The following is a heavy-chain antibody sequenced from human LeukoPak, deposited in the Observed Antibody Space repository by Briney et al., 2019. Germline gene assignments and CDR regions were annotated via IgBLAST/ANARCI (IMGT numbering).Heavy chain of an antibody. CDR3: ARHGRMGTINPSY. CDR1: GGSISSSDYY. J-gene: IGHJ4*02. Sequence: SETLSLTCTVSGGSISSSDYYWGWIRQPPGKGLEWIGNIYYTGSSSYNSSLKSRVTISVDTSKNQFSLKLSSVTAADTAVYYCARHGRMGTINPSYWGQGTLVTVSS. V-gene: IGHV4-39*01. D-gene: IGHD5-24*01. CDR2: IYYTGSS.